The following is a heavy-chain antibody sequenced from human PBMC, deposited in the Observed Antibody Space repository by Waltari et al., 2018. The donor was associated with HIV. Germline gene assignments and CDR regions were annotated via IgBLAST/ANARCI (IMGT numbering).Heavy chain of an antibody. CDR2: INHSGTT. J-gene: IGHJ4*02. V-gene: IGHV4-34*02. CDR1: GGSFSNYY. CDR3: ARHRFTRGNSAWYFLY. D-gene: IGHD6-19*01. Sequence: QVRLQQWGAGLLKPSETLSLTCAVYGGSFSNYYLTWIRQTPEKGLDWIGEINHSGTTDYNPSLKSRLTMSIDTSKNQFSLKLNSVTAADTAVYYCARHRFTRGNSAWYFLYWGQGTHVTVSS.